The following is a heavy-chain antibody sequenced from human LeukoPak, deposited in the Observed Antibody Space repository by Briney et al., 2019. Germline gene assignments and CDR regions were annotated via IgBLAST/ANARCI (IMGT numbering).Heavy chain of an antibody. CDR2: IWYDGSHK. CDR1: GFTFNNYG. D-gene: IGHD2-8*02. V-gene: IGHV3-33*01. Sequence: GGSLRLSCAASGFTFNNYGMHWVRQAPGKGLEWVAVIWYDGSHKYYADSVKGRFTISRDNSKNTLSLQLNSLRADDTAVYYCARRLCTASACSGNFYGLDVWGQGTTVTVSS. CDR3: ARRLCTASACSGNFYGLDV. J-gene: IGHJ6*02.